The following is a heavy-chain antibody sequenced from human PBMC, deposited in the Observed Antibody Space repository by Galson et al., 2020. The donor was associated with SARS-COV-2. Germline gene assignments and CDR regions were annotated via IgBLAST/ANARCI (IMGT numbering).Heavy chain of an antibody. D-gene: IGHD3-9*01. Sequence: PGGSLRLSCAASGFTFSSYWMSWVRQAPGKGLEWVANIKQDGSEKYYVDSVKGRFTISRDNAKNSLYLQMNSLRAEDTAVYYCARARIEGYYDILTGSHYYYGMDVWGQGTTVTVSS. J-gene: IGHJ6*02. CDR1: GFTFSSYW. V-gene: IGHV3-7*04. CDR2: IKQDGSEK. CDR3: ARARIEGYYDILTGSHYYYGMDV.